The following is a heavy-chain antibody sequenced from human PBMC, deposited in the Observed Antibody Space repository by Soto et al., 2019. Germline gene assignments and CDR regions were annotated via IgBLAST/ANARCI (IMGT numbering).Heavy chain of an antibody. D-gene: IGHD2-2*02. CDR3: ARGHCSSTSCYSGGYYYYGMDV. V-gene: IGHV3-33*01. CDR1: GFTFSSYG. CDR2: IWYDGSNK. Sequence: GGSLRLSCAASGFTFSSYGMHWVRQAPGKGLEWVAVIWYDGSNKYYADSVKGRFTISRDNSKNTLYLQMNSLRAEDTAVYYCARGHCSSTSCYSGGYYYYGMDVWGQGTTVTVS. J-gene: IGHJ6*02.